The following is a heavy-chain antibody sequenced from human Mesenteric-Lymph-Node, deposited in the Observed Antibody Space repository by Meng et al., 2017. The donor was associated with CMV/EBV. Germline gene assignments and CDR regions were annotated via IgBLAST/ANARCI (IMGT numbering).Heavy chain of an antibody. V-gene: IGHV4-39*07. CDR3: ARDGSINYYYGMDV. J-gene: IGHJ6*02. CDR1: GDSVSGGSYY. Sequence: SETLSLTCTVSGDSVSGGSYYWDWIRQSPGKGLEWIGTIHYSGSTDYNPSLKSRVTISVDTSMNQFSLEVYSVTAADTAVYYCARDGSINYYYGMDVWGPGTTVTVSS. CDR2: IHYSGST. D-gene: IGHD2-2*01.